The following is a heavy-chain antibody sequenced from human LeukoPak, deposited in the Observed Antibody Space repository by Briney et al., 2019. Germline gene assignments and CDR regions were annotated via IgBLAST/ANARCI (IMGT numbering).Heavy chain of an antibody. CDR2: INHTGGT. J-gene: IGHJ4*02. Sequence: SETLSLTCAVDGGSFSDYYWNWIRQPPGKGLEWIGEINHTGGTNHNPSLKSRVTISIDTSKRQFSLKLNSVTAADTAVYYCARGHYSNFYYFDYWGQGTLVTVSS. V-gene: IGHV4-34*01. D-gene: IGHD4-11*01. CDR3: ARGHYSNFYYFDY. CDR1: GGSFSDYY.